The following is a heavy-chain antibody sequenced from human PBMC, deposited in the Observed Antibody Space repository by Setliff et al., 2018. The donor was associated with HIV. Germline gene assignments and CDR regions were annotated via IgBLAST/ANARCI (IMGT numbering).Heavy chain of an antibody. Sequence: GGSLRLSCTASGFTFADYAMTWFRQTPGKGLEWVARIRNKANRYTTEYAASVKGRFTISRDDSKSIAYLPMNSLKTEDTAVYYCTRVNRARYFDLWGRGTLVTVSS. V-gene: IGHV3-49*03. CDR3: TRVNRARYFDL. J-gene: IGHJ2*01. CDR2: IRNKANRYTT. CDR1: GFTFADYA. D-gene: IGHD3-16*02.